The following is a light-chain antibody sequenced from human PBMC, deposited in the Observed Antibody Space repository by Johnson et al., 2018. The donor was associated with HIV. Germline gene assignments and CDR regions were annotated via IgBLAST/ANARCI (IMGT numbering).Light chain of an antibody. V-gene: IGLV1-51*01. Sequence: QSILTQPPSVSEAPGQKVTISCSGSSSNIGNNYVSWYQQLPGTAPKLLIYDNNKRPSGIPDRFSGSKSGTSATLGITGLQTGDEADYYCGTWDSSLSAGVFGTVTKVTVL. CDR1: SSNIGNNY. J-gene: IGLJ1*01. CDR3: GTWDSSLSAGV. CDR2: DNN.